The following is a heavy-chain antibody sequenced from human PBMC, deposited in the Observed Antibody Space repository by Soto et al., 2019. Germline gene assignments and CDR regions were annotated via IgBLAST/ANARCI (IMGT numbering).Heavy chain of an antibody. V-gene: IGHV3-23*01. J-gene: IGHJ4*02. D-gene: IGHD2-8*01. CDR2: ISGSGGGT. CDR3: AKACMDNARQRYFDH. CDR1: GFTFSSYA. Sequence: EMQLLESGGGLVQPGGSLRLSCAASGFTFSSYAMSWVRQAPGKGLEWVSAISGSGGGTYYADSVKGRFTISRDNSKNTLYLQMNSLRAEDTAVYSCAKACMDNARQRYFDHWGQGTLVTVSS.